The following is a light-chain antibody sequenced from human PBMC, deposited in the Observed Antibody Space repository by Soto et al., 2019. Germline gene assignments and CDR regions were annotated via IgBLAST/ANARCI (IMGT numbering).Light chain of an antibody. CDR2: XXX. V-gene: IGKV1-39*01. Sequence: DIQVTQSPSTLSASVGDAVTITCRASESIDNWLAWDEQKPVKAPKLLXXXXXSLQSGVPSRFSGSRSGPDFTLTISSLQPEDFATYYCQQSYSSPPTFGQGTKVDIK. CDR3: QQSYSSPPT. CDR1: ESIDNW. J-gene: IGKJ1*01.